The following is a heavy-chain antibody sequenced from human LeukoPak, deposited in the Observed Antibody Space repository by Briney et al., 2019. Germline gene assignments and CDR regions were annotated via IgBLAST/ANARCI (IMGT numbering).Heavy chain of an antibody. D-gene: IGHD3-10*01. CDR2: ISSNGLTT. V-gene: IGHV3-64*01. CDR3: ARTPDLRMVRGVIITDDAFDM. CDR1: GFTFSRYA. Sequence: GGSLRLSCAASGFTFSRYAIYWVRQAPGTGLEYVSAISSNGLTTYYANSVKGRFTIARDNSKNTLYLRMGSLRVEDMAMYYCARTPDLRMVRGVIITDDAFDMWRQGTMVSVSS. J-gene: IGHJ3*02.